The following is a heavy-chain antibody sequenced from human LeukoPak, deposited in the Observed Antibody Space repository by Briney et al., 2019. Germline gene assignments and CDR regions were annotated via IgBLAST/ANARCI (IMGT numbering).Heavy chain of an antibody. Sequence: GGSLRLSCAASGFTFSSYGMHWVRQAPGKGLEWVAVISYDGSNKYYADSVKGRFTISRDNSKNTLYLQMNSLRAEDTAVYYCARGPVARKYYYDSSGYYPFDYWGQGTLVTVSS. J-gene: IGHJ4*02. V-gene: IGHV3-30*03. D-gene: IGHD3-22*01. CDR3: ARGPVARKYYYDSSGYYPFDY. CDR2: ISYDGSNK. CDR1: GFTFSSYG.